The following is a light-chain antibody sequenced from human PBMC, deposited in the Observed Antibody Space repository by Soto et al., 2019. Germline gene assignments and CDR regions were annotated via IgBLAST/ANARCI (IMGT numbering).Light chain of an antibody. V-gene: IGKV1-12*01. CDR2: GAS. CDR1: QAFSNL. J-gene: IGKJ4*01. Sequence: DIQMTQSPSSLSASVGDRVIISCRASQAFSNLLAWYQQKPGKAPKLLIYGASTLQGGVPSRFSGSESGTEFTLTISSVQPEDFATYYCQQATTFPLTFGGGTKVDI. CDR3: QQATTFPLT.